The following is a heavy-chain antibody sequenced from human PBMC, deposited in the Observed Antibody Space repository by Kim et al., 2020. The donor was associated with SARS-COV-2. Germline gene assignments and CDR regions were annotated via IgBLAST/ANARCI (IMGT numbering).Heavy chain of an antibody. J-gene: IGHJ4*02. CDR2: ISYDGNVE. CDR1: GFTFSNFG. D-gene: IGHD3-3*01. CDR3: ANLEGRTCGLDY. Sequence: GGSLRLSCVASGFTFSNFGMHWVRQAPGKGLEWVALISYDGNVEYFADSVKGRFTISRDNSQNTLYLQMNSLRAEDTALYYCANLEGRTCGLDYWGQGTLVTVSS. V-gene: IGHV3-30*18.